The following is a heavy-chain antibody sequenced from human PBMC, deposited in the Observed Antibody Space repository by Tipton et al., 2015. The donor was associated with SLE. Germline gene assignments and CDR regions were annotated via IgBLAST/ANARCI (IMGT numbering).Heavy chain of an antibody. J-gene: IGHJ3*02. Sequence: SLRLSCAASGFIFSSYWMTWVRQAPGKGLEWVANIKQDGSEKYYVDSVKGRFTISRDNAKNTLYLQMNSLRAEDTAVYYCARDSNWGPFDAFDIWGQGTMVTVSS. CDR1: GFIFSSYW. V-gene: IGHV3-7*01. CDR2: IKQDGSEK. CDR3: ARDSNWGPFDAFDI. D-gene: IGHD7-27*01.